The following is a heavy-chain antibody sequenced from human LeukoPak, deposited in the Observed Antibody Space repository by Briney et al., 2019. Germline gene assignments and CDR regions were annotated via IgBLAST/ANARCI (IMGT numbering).Heavy chain of an antibody. CDR3: ARVITIFGVVPVVGWFDP. D-gene: IGHD3-3*01. V-gene: IGHV4-59*01. CDR1: GGSISSYY. J-gene: IGHJ5*02. Sequence: SETLSLTCTVSGGSISSYYWSWIRQPPGKGLEWLGYIYYSGSTNYNPSLKSRVTISVDTSKNQFSLKLSSVTAADTAVYYCARVITIFGVVPVVGWFDPWGQGTLVTVSS. CDR2: IYYSGST.